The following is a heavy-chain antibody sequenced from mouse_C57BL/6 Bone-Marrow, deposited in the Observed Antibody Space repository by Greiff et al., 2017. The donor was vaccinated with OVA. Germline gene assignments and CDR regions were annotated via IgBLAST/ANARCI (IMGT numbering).Heavy chain of an antibody. D-gene: IGHD2-1*01. CDR2: ISNGGGST. J-gene: IGHJ2*01. Sequence: EVKLEESGGGLVQPGGSLKLSCAASGFTFSDYYMYWVRQTPEKRLEWVAYISNGGGSTYYPDTVKGRFTISRDNAKNTLYLQMSRLKSEDTAMYYCARRGGNYEGFDYWGQGTTLTVSS. CDR3: ARRGGNYEGFDY. V-gene: IGHV5-12*01. CDR1: GFTFSDYY.